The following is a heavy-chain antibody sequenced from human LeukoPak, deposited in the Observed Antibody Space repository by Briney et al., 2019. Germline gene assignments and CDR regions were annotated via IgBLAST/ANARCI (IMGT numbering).Heavy chain of an antibody. CDR1: GFSFSDYY. D-gene: IGHD3-16*01. J-gene: IGHJ3*01. V-gene: IGHV3-11*06. CDR2: ISNSSRYT. CDR3: ARDLVSGAYTFDV. Sequence: PGGSLRLSCAASGFSFSDYYMSWIRQAPGKGLEWVSYISNSSRYTNYADSVRGRFTISRDNVKNSLYLQMNSLRAEDTAVYYCARDLVSGAYTFDVWGQGTMVTVSS.